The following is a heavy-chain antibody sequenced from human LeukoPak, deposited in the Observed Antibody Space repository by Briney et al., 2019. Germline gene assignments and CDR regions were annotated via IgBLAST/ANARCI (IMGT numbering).Heavy chain of an antibody. D-gene: IGHD3-10*01. CDR2: INPNSGGT. CDR1: GYTFTSYD. J-gene: IGHJ3*02. CDR3: ASTLGSGSYWDAFDI. Sequence: ASVKVSCKASGYTFTSYDINWVRQATGQGLEWMGWINPNSGGTNYAQKFQGWVTMTTDTSTSTAYMELRSLRSDDTAVYYCASTLGSGSYWDAFDIWGQGTMVTVSS. V-gene: IGHV1-2*04.